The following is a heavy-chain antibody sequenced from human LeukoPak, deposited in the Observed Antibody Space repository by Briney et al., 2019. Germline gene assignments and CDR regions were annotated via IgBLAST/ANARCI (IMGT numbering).Heavy chain of an antibody. D-gene: IGHD7-27*01. V-gene: IGHV3-23*01. J-gene: IGHJ4*02. Sequence: QAGGSLRLSCAASGFTFSSYGMSWVRQAPGKGLEWVSAISGSGGSTYYADSVKGRFTISRDNSKNTLYLQMNSLRAEDTAVYYCAKDRTPNWGVTYYFDYWGQGTLVTVSS. CDR3: AKDRTPNWGVTYYFDY. CDR1: GFTFSSYG. CDR2: ISGSGGST.